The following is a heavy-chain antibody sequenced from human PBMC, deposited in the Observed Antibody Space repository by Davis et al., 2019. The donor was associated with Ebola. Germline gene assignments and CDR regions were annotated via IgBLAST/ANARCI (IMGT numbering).Heavy chain of an antibody. D-gene: IGHD1-26*01. CDR3: ARVDSGSYYLDAFDI. CDR2: INAGNGNT. V-gene: IGHV1-3*01. J-gene: IGHJ3*02. Sequence: ASVKVSCKASGYTFTSYAMHWVRQAPGQRLEWMGWINAGNGNTKYSQKFQGRVTITRDTSASTAYMELSSLRSEDTAVYYCARVDSGSYYLDAFDIWGQGTMVTVSS. CDR1: GYTFTSYA.